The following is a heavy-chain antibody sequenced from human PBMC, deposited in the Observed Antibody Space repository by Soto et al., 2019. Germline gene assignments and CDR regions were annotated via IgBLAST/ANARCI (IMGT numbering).Heavy chain of an antibody. CDR2: INVGNGDT. CDR1: GYTFTSYA. J-gene: IGHJ4*02. D-gene: IGHD3-22*01. Sequence: GASVKVSCKASGYTFTSYAMHWVRQAPGQRLEWMGWINVGNGDTKYSQKFQGRVTITKDTSTITAYMELSSLTSEDTALYYCARSRDSGGYLHFDYWGQGTLVTVSS. CDR3: ARSRDSGGYLHFDY. V-gene: IGHV1-3*01.